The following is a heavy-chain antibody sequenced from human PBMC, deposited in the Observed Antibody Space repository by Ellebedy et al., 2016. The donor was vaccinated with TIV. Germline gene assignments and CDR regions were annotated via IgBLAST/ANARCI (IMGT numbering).Heavy chain of an antibody. V-gene: IGHV1-2*02. CDR1: GYTFTGYY. CDR2: INPNSGGT. Sequence: AASVKVSCKASGYTFTGYYMHWVRQAPGQGLEWMGWINPNSGGTNYAQKFQGRVTMTRDTSTSTVYMELSSLRSEDTAVYYCASGYSSGYMLDYWGQGTLVTVSS. CDR3: ASGYSSGYMLDY. D-gene: IGHD3-22*01. J-gene: IGHJ4*02.